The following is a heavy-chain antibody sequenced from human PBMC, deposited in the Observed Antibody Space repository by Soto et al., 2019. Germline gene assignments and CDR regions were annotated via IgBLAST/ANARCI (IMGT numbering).Heavy chain of an antibody. D-gene: IGHD3-9*01. CDR3: ARDGSYYDFLTGYYAHNCIDL. V-gene: IGHV4-4*02. CDR1: GGSISSSNW. CDR2: IYHSGST. J-gene: IGHJ5*02. Sequence: LSLTSAVSGGSISSSNWWSWVRQPPGKGLEWIGEIYHSGSTNYNPSLKSRVTISVDKSKNQFSLKLSSVTAADTAVYYCARDGSYYDFLTGYYAHNCIDLWGQGLLLSVS.